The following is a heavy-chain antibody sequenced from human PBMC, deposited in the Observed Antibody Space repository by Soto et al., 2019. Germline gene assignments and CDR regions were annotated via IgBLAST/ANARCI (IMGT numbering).Heavy chain of an antibody. CDR1: GGTFSSYA. CDR3: ARSIAAAVQYYYGMDV. CDR2: IIPIFGTA. V-gene: IGHV1-69*06. Sequence: GASVKVSCKASGGTFSSYAISWVRQAPGQGLEWMGGIIPIFGTANYAQKFQGRVTITADKSTSTAYMELSSLRSEDTAVYYCARSIAAAVQYYYGMDVWGQGTTVTVSS. J-gene: IGHJ6*02. D-gene: IGHD6-13*01.